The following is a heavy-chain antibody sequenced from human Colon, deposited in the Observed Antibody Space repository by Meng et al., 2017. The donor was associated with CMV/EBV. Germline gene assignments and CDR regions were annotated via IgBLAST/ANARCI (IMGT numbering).Heavy chain of an antibody. V-gene: IGHV4-34*01. CDR3: ARGRSMTGQGTCYINGLDV. CDR2: IDPIGTT. Sequence: SETLSLTCTLYGTSFPLYFWTWIRQAPGKGLEWIGDIDPIGTTNYNPSLKSRLTISADTSKNQFSLNLTSVTAADTAVYYCARGRSMTGQGTCYINGLDVWGQGTMVTVSS. CDR1: GTSFPLYF. D-gene: IGHD3-9*01. J-gene: IGHJ6*02.